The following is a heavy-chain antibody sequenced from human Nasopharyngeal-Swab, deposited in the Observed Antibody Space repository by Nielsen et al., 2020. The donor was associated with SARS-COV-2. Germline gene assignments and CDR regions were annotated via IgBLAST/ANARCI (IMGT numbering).Heavy chain of an antibody. CDR2: MNPNSGNT. Sequence: ASVKVSCKASGYTFTSYDINWVRQATGQGLEWMGWMNPNSGNTGYAQKFQGRVTMTRNTSISTAYMELSSLRSEDTAVYYCARGRGSSGYPSPDYWGQGTLVTVSS. CDR3: ARGRGSSGYPSPDY. D-gene: IGHD3-22*01. J-gene: IGHJ4*02. V-gene: IGHV1-8*01. CDR1: GYTFTSYD.